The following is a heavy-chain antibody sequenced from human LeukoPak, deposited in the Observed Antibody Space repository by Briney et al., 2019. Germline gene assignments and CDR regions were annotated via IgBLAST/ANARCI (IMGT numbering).Heavy chain of an antibody. Sequence: GGSLRLSCAASGFLFSSHGLHWVRQAPGKGLEWVAFIRFDGTIKHYADSVKGRFTISRDNSKNSLYLQMNSLRAEDTAVYYCARDLRYYGSGISSAFDIWGQGTMVTVSS. CDR3: ARDLRYYGSGISSAFDI. CDR1: GFLFSSHG. J-gene: IGHJ3*02. D-gene: IGHD3-10*01. V-gene: IGHV3-30*02. CDR2: IRFDGTIK.